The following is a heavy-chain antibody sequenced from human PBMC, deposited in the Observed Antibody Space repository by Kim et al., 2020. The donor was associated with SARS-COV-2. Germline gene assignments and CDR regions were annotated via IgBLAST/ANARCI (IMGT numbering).Heavy chain of an antibody. V-gene: IGHV1-8*01. CDR2: MNPNSGNT. CDR1: GYTFTSYD. Sequence: ASVKVSCKASGYTFTSYDINWVRQATGQGLEWMGWMNPNSGNTGYAQKFQGRVTMTRNTSISTAYMELSSLRSEDTAVYYCASPTGAYCGGDCRSGPNRYYYYYGMDVWGQGTTVTVSS. J-gene: IGHJ6*02. D-gene: IGHD2-21*02. CDR3: ASPTGAYCGGDCRSGPNRYYYYYGMDV.